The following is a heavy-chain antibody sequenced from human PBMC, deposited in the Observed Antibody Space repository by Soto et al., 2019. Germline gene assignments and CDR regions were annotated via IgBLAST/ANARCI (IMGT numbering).Heavy chain of an antibody. J-gene: IGHJ3*02. Sequence: SETLSLTCTVSGGSISSYYWSWIRQPPGKGLEWIGYIYYSGSTNYNPSLKSRVTISVDTSKNQFSLKLSYGTAADTALYYWASRYYNGSANRNDAFDIWGQGLMVTVS. CDR1: GGSISSYY. V-gene: IGHV4-59*01. D-gene: IGHD3-10*01. CDR2: IYYSGST. CDR3: ASRYYNGSANRNDAFDI.